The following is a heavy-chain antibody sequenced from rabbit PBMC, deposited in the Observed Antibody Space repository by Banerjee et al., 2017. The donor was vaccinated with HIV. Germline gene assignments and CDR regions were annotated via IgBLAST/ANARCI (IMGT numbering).Heavy chain of an antibody. CDR1: GFDFSRYF. CDR2: IYVAKGST. V-gene: IGHV1S47*01. J-gene: IGHJ2*01. Sequence: QEQLVESGGGLVQPGGSLTLSCKASGFDFSRYFLSWVRQAPGKGLEWIGIIYVAKGSTDYASWVNGRFTISLDNAQNTVSLQMTSLTAADTATYFRARERAGDAAYGYVGHDGFDPWGQGTLVTVS. CDR3: ARERAGDAAYGYVGHDGFDP. D-gene: IGHD6-1*01.